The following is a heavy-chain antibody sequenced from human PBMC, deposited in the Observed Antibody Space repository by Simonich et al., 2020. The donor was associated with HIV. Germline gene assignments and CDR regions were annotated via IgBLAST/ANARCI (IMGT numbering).Heavy chain of an antibody. D-gene: IGHD1-1*01. CDR1: GFSISSGYY. Sequence: QVQLQESGPGLVKPSETLSLTCAVSGFSISSGYYWGWIRQPPGKGLVWIGSLYHSGTTYYDPSLNSRVTISVDTSKNQLSLKVSSVTAADTAVYYCARGGGNPNYWGQGTLVTVSS. CDR2: LYHSGTT. J-gene: IGHJ4*02. CDR3: ARGGGNPNY. V-gene: IGHV4-38-2*01.